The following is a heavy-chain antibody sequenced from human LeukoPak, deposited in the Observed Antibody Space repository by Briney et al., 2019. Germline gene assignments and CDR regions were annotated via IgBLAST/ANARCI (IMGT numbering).Heavy chain of an antibody. CDR2: IIPILGIA. CDR3: ARDEGEKEWLRLQTDSLKEHYYYYYGMDV. Sequence: SVKVSCKASGGTFSSYAISWVRQAPGQGLEWMGRIIPILGIANYAQKSQGRVTITADKSTSTAYMELSSLRSEDTAVYYCARDEGEKEWLRLQTDSLKEHYYYYYGMDVWGQGTTVTVSS. CDR1: GGTFSSYA. J-gene: IGHJ6*02. V-gene: IGHV1-69*04. D-gene: IGHD5-12*01.